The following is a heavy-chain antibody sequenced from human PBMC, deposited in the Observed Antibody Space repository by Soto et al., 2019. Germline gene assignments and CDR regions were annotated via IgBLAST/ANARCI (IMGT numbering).Heavy chain of an antibody. CDR2: ISAYNGNK. CDR3: ARTGGGMAAPPLDY. D-gene: IGHD3-16*01. V-gene: IGHV1-18*04. Sequence: QVQLVQSGGEVKKPGASVEVSCKTSGYMFTTYGISWVRQAPGQGLEWMAWISAYNGNKKYAEKFQDRVTMTTDPSTKTGSMELRSLTSDDTAIYYCARTGGGMAAPPLDYWGPGTLVTVSS. CDR1: GYMFTTYG. J-gene: IGHJ4*02.